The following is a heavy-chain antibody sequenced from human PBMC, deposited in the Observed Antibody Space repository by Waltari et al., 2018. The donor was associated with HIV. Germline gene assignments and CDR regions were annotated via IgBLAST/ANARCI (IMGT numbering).Heavy chain of an antibody. CDR3: TREGGNGGY. D-gene: IGHD2-15*01. Sequence: EVQLVESGGGLVKPGGSLRLSCAASGFTLSNAWMSWVRQAPGKGLEWVGRIKSKTEGGTTDYAAPVKGRFTISRDDSKNTLYLQMNSLKTEDTAVYYCTREGGNGGYWGQGTLVTVSS. CDR2: IKSKTEGGTT. CDR1: GFTLSNAW. J-gene: IGHJ4*02. V-gene: IGHV3-15*01.